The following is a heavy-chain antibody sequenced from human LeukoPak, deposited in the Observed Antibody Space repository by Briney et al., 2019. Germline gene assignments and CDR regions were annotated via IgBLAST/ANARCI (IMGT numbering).Heavy chain of an antibody. CDR1: GDSFSSFY. D-gene: IGHD3-9*01. CDR2: IFHTGST. Sequence: SETLSLTCSVSGDSFSSFYWHWIRQPPGKGLEWMGYIFHTGSTNYNPSLDRRVTMSVDTSKTQFSLHLTSVTAADTAVYYCAKVPGRYLDFLWYFDLWGRGTLVTVSS. V-gene: IGHV4-59*01. CDR3: AKVPGRYLDFLWYFDL. J-gene: IGHJ2*01.